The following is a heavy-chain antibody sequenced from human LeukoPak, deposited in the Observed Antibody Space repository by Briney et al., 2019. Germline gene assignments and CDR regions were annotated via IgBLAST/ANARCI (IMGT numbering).Heavy chain of an antibody. CDR1: GYTFTSYY. D-gene: IGHD2-2*01. CDR3: ARDRGHCSSINCIPGDPFDS. Sequence: ASVKVSCKASGYTFTSYYMHWVRQAPGQGLEWMGIINPSGGSTSYAQKFQGRVTMTRDTSTSTAYMELSSLRSEDTAVYYCARDRGHCSSINCIPGDPFDSWGQGTVVIVSS. J-gene: IGHJ3*01. CDR2: INPSGGST. V-gene: IGHV1-46*01.